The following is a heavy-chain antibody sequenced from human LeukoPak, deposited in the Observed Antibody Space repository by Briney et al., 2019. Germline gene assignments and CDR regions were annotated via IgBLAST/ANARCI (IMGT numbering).Heavy chain of an antibody. Sequence: ASVKVSCKASGYTFTSHYMHWVRQAPGQGLEWMGIINPSGGSTSYAQKFQGRVTMTTDTSTTTAYMELRSLRSDDTAFYYCARRTYSSSSSLFDYWGQGTLVTVSS. J-gene: IGHJ4*02. CDR1: GYTFTSHY. CDR2: INPSGGST. V-gene: IGHV1-46*01. D-gene: IGHD6-6*01. CDR3: ARRTYSSSSSLFDY.